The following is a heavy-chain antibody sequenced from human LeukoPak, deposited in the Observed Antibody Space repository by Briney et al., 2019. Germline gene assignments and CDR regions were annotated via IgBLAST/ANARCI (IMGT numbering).Heavy chain of an antibody. V-gene: IGHV4-34*01. CDR1: GGSFSGYH. CDR2: INHSGST. Sequence: SETLSLTCAIYGGSFSGYHWSWIRQPPGKGLEWIGEINHSGSTNYNPSLKSRVTISVDTSKNQFSLKLSSVTAADTAVYYCARGALVVVAATLNWFDPWGQGTLVTVSS. CDR3: ARGALVVVAATLNWFDP. D-gene: IGHD2-15*01. J-gene: IGHJ5*02.